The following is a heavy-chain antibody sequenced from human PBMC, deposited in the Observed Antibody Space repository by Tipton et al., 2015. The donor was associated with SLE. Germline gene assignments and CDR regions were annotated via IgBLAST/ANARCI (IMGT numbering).Heavy chain of an antibody. J-gene: IGHJ4*02. Sequence: SLRLSCAASGFTVSSNYMSWVRQAPGKGLEWVAVIWYDGSHKYYADSVKGRFTISRDNSKNTLYLQMNSLRAEDTAVYYCAREGGVAVAGSWGQGTLVTVSS. V-gene: IGHV3-33*08. CDR1: GFTVSSNY. CDR3: AREGGVAVAGS. D-gene: IGHD6-19*01. CDR2: IWYDGSHK.